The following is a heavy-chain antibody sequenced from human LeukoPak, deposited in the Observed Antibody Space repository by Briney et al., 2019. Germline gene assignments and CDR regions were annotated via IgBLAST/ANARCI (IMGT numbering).Heavy chain of an antibody. CDR1: GFTFSNYG. Sequence: PGGSLRLSCAASGFTFSNYGMSWVRQAPGKGLEWVSAISVSGGSTYYADSVKGRFTISRDDPHNTLYLQMNSLRAEDTAVYFCARGGVDYYGSGTYYLMYYFDYWGQGALVTVSS. CDR3: ARGGVDYYGSGTYYLMYYFDY. J-gene: IGHJ4*02. CDR2: ISVSGGST. V-gene: IGHV3-23*01. D-gene: IGHD3-10*01.